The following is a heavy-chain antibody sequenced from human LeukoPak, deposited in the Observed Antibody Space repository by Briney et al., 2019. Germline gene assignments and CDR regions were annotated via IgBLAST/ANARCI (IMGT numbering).Heavy chain of an antibody. CDR3: AKGTAVDRQYFEN. CDR2: ISFDGSHK. D-gene: IGHD1-1*01. V-gene: IGHV3-30*18. Sequence: PGGSLRLSCAASRFTFSACGMHWVRQAPGKGLEWLAAISFDGSHKYYADSVKGRFTISRDNSVNTLYLQMNSLRAEDTAVYYCAKGTAVDRQYFENWGQGTLVTVSS. CDR1: RFTFSACG. J-gene: IGHJ4*02.